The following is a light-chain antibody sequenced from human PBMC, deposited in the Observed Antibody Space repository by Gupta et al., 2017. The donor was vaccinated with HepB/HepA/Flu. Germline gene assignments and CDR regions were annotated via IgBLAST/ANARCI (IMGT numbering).Light chain of an antibody. CDR2: AAS. CDR1: QSISSY. V-gene: IGKV1-39*01. Sequence: DIQMTQSPSSLSASVGDRVTITCRASQSISSYLNWYQQKPGKAPKLLIYAASSWQSGVPSRFSGSGSGKDLTLTSSRRQPEDFATYYCQQSDSNPRYSFGQGTKLEIK. CDR3: QQSDSNPRYS. J-gene: IGKJ2*03.